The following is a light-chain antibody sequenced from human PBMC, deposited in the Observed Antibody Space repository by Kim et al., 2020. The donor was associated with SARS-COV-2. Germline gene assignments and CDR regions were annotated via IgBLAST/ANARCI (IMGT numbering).Light chain of an antibody. CDR2: EAS. V-gene: IGKV1-5*03. CDR3: QQYNAN. CDR1: HNIDKW. Sequence: STLSASVGDRFTITCRASHNIDKWLAWYQQKPGKVPKVLIYEASNLQSGVPSRFSGSGFGTEFTLTINNLQPDDFATYYCQQYNANFGLGTKLEI. J-gene: IGKJ2*01.